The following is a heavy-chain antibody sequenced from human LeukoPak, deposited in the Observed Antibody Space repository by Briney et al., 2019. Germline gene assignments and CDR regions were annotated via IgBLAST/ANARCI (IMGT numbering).Heavy chain of an antibody. CDR1: GGSFSGYY. J-gene: IGHJ4*02. V-gene: IGHV4-34*01. D-gene: IGHD6-19*01. CDR3: AAYSSGWYVFDC. Sequence: SETLSLTCAVYGGSFSGYYWSWIRQPPGKGLEWIGEINHSGSTNYNPSLKSRVTISVDTSKNQFSPKLSSVTAADTAVYYCAAYSSGWYVFDCWGQGTLVTVSS. CDR2: INHSGST.